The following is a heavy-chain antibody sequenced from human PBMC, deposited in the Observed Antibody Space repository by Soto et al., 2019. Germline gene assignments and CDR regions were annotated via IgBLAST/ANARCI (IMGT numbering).Heavy chain of an antibody. D-gene: IGHD3-22*01. CDR1: GYTFTSYA. Sequence: ASVKVSCKASGYTFTSYAMHWVRQAPGQRLEWMGWINAGNGNTKYSQKFQGRVTITRDTSASTAYMELSSLRSKDTAVYYCARGSGPMIEWHWGQGTLVTVSS. CDR3: ARGSGPMIEWH. V-gene: IGHV1-3*01. J-gene: IGHJ4*02. CDR2: INAGNGNT.